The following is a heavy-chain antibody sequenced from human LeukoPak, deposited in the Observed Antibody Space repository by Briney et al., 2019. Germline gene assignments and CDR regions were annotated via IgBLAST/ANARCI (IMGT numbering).Heavy chain of an antibody. V-gene: IGHV4-38-2*02. CDR1: GYSISSGYY. CDR2: IYHSGST. CDR3: ARGRDKLGYCSSTSCYNRYYYMDV. D-gene: IGHD2-2*02. J-gene: IGHJ6*03. Sequence: SETLSVTCTVSGYSISSGYYWGWIRQPPGKGLEWIGSIYHSGSTYYNPSLKSRVTISVDTSKNQFSLKLSSVTAADTAVYYCARGRDKLGYCSSTSCYNRYYYMDVWGKGTTVTVSS.